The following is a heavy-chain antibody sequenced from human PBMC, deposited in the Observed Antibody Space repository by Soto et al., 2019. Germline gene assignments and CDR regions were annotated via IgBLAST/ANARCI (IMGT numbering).Heavy chain of an antibody. J-gene: IGHJ4*02. D-gene: IGHD3-22*01. Sequence: GASEKVSCKASGGTFSSYAISWVRQAPGQGLEWMGGIIPIFGTANYAQKFQGRVTITADESTSTAYMELSSLRSEDTAVYYCARAGAYYYDSSGYYPPFNYWGQGTLVTVSS. V-gene: IGHV1-69*13. CDR3: ARAGAYYYDSSGYYPPFNY. CDR2: IIPIFGTA. CDR1: GGTFSSYA.